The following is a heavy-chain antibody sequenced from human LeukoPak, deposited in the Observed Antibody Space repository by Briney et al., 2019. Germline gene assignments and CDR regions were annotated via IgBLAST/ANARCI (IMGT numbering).Heavy chain of an antibody. CDR3: ASYSSGWYGAFDI. J-gene: IGHJ3*02. V-gene: IGHV4-59*01. D-gene: IGHD6-19*01. Sequence: SETLSLTCTVSGGSISSYYWSWIRQPPGKGLEWNGYIYYSGSTNYNPSLKSRVTISVDTSKNQFSLKLSSVTAADTAVYYCASYSSGWYGAFDIWGQGTMVTVSS. CDR2: IYYSGST. CDR1: GGSISSYY.